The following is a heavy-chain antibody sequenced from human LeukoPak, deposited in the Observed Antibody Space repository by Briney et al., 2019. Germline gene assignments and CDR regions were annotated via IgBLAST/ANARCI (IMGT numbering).Heavy chain of an antibody. CDR3: AKASAMIVVVSKHFDY. CDR2: ISGSGGST. V-gene: IGHV3-23*01. CDR1: GFTFSSYA. Sequence: GGSLGLSCAASGFTFSSYAMSWVRQAPGKGLEWVSAISGSGGSTYYADSVKGRFTISRDNSKNTLYLQMNSLRAEDTAVYYCAKASAMIVVVSKHFDYWGQGTLVTVSS. D-gene: IGHD3-22*01. J-gene: IGHJ4*02.